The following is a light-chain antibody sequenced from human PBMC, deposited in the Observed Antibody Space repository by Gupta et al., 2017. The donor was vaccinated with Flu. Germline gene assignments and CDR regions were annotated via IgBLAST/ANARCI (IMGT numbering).Light chain of an antibody. V-gene: IGKV3-20*01. CDR3: QQYGSSST. CDR2: GAS. CDR1: QSVSSSY. Sequence: EIVLPQAPGTLSLSPGERATLPCRASQSVSSSYLAWYQQKPGKAPRPLIYGASSRATGIPDRFSGSGSGTDFTLTISRLEPEDFAVYYGQQYGSSSTFGQGTKVEIK. J-gene: IGKJ1*01.